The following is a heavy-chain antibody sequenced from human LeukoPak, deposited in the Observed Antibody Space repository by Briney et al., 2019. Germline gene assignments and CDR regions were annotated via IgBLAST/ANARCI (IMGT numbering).Heavy chain of an antibody. D-gene: IGHD5-18*01. CDR2: IYYSGST. V-gene: IGHV4-39*01. Sequence: SETLSLTCAVSGDSISRSNYYWGWIRQPPGTGLEWIGSIYYSGSTDYNPSLKSQVTMSVDTSKSQFSLKVNSVTAADTAVYYCARRDRYSSGQFDHWGQGTLVTVSS. CDR1: GDSISRSNYY. CDR3: ARRDRYSSGQFDH. J-gene: IGHJ4*02.